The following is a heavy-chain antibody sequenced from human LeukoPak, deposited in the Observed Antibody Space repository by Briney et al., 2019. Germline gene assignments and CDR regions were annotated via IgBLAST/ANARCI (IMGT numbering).Heavy chain of an antibody. V-gene: IGHV1-18*01. CDR3: ARDREYYYDSSGYHRSFDH. J-gene: IGHJ4*02. CDR2: ISAYNGNT. Sequence: ASVNVSCTASGYTFTSYGISWVRQAPGQGLEWMGWISAYNGNTNYAQKLQGRVTMTTDTSTSTAYMELRSLRSDDTAVYYCARDREYYYDSSGYHRSFDHWGQGTLVTVSS. CDR1: GYTFTSYG. D-gene: IGHD3-22*01.